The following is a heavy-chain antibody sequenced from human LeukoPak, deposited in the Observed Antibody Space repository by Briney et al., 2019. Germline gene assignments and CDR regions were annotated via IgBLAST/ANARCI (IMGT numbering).Heavy chain of an antibody. V-gene: IGHV4-34*01. J-gene: IGHJ4*02. D-gene: IGHD3-10*01. Sequence: PSETLSLTCAVYGGSFSGYYWSWIRQPPGNGLEWIGEINHSGSTNYNPSLKSRVTISVDTSKNQFSLKLSSVTAADTAVYYCARGNYGSGKLYDYWGQGTLVTVSS. CDR3: ARGNYGSGKLYDY. CDR1: GGSFSGYY. CDR2: INHSGST.